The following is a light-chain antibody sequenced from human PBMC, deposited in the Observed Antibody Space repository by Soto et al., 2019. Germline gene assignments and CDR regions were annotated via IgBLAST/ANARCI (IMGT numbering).Light chain of an antibody. J-gene: IGKJ1*01. CDR2: DAS. Sequence: DLPMTQSPSSLSASVGGRITITCRASETINFYLNWYQQKPGKAPKLLISDASRLHGGVPPRFTGSGSGTDFALTISGLQPEDFATYYCQQSYRIPQTFGQGTKVEIK. CDR1: ETINFY. V-gene: IGKV1-39*01. CDR3: QQSYRIPQT.